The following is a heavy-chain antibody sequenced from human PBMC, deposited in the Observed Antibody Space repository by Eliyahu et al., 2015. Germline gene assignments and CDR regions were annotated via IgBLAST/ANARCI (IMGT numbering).Heavy chain of an antibody. Sequence: EVQLLESGGGLVQPGGSLRLSCAASGFTFSSXXXSWVRQAPGKGLEWVSAISGSGGSTYYADSVKGRFTISRDNSKNTLYLQMNSLRAEDTAVYYCAKDRRGVGAGDAFDIWGQGTMVTVSS. D-gene: IGHD1-26*01. CDR1: GFTFSSXX. CDR3: AKDRRGVGAGDAFDI. J-gene: IGHJ3*02. CDR2: ISGSGGST. V-gene: IGHV3-23*01.